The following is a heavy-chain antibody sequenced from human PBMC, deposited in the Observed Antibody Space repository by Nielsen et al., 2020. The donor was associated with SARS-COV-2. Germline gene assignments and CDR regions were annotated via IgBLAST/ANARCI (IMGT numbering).Heavy chain of an antibody. Sequence: GESLKISCAASGFTFSSYAMHWVRQAPGKGLEYVSAISSNGGSTYYADSVKGRFTISRDNSKNTLYLQMSSLRAEDTAVYYCVKDGRGFGEMNDYWGQGTLVTVSS. CDR3: VKDGRGFGEMNDY. V-gene: IGHV3-64D*09. CDR1: GFTFSSYA. D-gene: IGHD3-10*01. J-gene: IGHJ4*02. CDR2: ISSNGGST.